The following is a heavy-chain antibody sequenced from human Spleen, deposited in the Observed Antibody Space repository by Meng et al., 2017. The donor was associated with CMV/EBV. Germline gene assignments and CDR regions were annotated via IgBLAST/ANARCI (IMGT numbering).Heavy chain of an antibody. Sequence: QGQMRGSGPGLGTPSQTLSLTCTVSGGSLTSGSYYWSWIRQPAGKGLEWIGRIYTNGNTNYNPSLKSRVTISVDMSKNQFSLKLNSVTAADTAVYYCAGAFDYWGQGTLVTVSS. CDR3: AGAFDY. CDR1: GGSLTSGSYY. CDR2: IYTNGNT. V-gene: IGHV4-61*02. J-gene: IGHJ4*02.